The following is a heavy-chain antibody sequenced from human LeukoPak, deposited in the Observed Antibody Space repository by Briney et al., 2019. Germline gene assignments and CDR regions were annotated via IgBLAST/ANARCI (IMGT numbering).Heavy chain of an antibody. Sequence: PSETLSLTCAVSGGSISSGGYSWSWIRQPPGKGLEWIGYIYHSGSTYYNPSLKSRVTISVDRSKNQFSLKLSSVTAADTAVYYCARNYVWGSYRPFDYWGQGTLVTVSS. CDR3: ARNYVWGSYRPFDY. CDR2: IYHSGST. V-gene: IGHV4-30-2*01. J-gene: IGHJ4*02. D-gene: IGHD3-16*02. CDR1: GGSISSGGYS.